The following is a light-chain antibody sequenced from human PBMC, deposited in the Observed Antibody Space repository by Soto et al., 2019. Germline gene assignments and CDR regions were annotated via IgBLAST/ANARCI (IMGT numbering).Light chain of an antibody. CDR2: DVS. V-gene: IGLV2-11*01. J-gene: IGLJ1*01. Sequence: QSVLTLARSVSGSPGQSVTISCTGTSSDVGGYNYVSWYQQHPGKAPKLMIYDVSKRPSGVPDRFSGSKSGNTASLTISGLQAEDEADYYCCSYAGSYVFGTGTKVTVL. CDR3: CSYAGSYV. CDR1: SSDVGGYNY.